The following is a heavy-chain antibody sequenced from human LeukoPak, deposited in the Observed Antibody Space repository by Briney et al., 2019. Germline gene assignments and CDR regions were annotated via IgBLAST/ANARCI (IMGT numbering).Heavy chain of an antibody. V-gene: IGHV3-48*01. D-gene: IGHD5-24*01. CDR2: IISSSNTI. CDR1: GFTFSTSG. CDR3: AREEKMEEGYYYYMDV. J-gene: IGHJ6*03. Sequence: GGSLRLSCAASGFTFSTSGMNWVRQAPGKGLEWVSYIISSSNTIYYADSVKGRFTISRDNSKNSLYLQMNSLKAEDTAVYYCAREEKMEEGYYYYMDVWGKGTTVT.